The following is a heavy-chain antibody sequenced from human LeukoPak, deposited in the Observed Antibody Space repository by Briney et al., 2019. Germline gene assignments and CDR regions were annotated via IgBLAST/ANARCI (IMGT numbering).Heavy chain of an antibody. J-gene: IGHJ3*02. CDR3: AKDGCRGDCLGAFDI. V-gene: IGHV3-30*18. CDR1: GFTFSSYG. Sequence: GRSLRLSCAASGFTFSSYGLHWVRQAPGKGLEWVAVISYDGSNKYYADSVKGRFTISRDNSKNTLYLQMNSLRAEDTAVYYCAKDGCRGDCLGAFDIWGQGTMVTVSS. CDR2: ISYDGSNK. D-gene: IGHD2-21*02.